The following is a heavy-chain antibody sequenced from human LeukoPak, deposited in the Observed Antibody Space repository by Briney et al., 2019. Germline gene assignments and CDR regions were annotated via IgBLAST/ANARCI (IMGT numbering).Heavy chain of an antibody. CDR3: ARDSPGYGAYVS. J-gene: IGHJ1*01. V-gene: IGHV3-7*01. CDR1: GFTFRTYW. D-gene: IGHD5-12*01. CDR2: IKEDGSRE. Sequence: GGSLRLSCAASGFTFRTYWMTWVRQAPGKGREGVANIKEDGSREYYVDSVKGRFTISRDNAKNSLYLQMDSLTAEDTAVYYCARDSPGYGAYVSWGQGTLVSVSS.